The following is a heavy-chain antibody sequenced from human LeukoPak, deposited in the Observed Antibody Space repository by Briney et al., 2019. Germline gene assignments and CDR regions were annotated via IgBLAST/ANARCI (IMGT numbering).Heavy chain of an antibody. J-gene: IGHJ6*03. CDR1: GGSISSYY. D-gene: IGHD4-17*01. CDR2: IYYSGST. V-gene: IGHV4-59*01. Sequence: SETLSLTCTVSGGSISSYYWSWIRQPPGKGLEWIGYIYYSGSTNYNPSLKSRVTISVDTSKNQFSLKLSSVTAADAAVYYCARVLYGDYGYYYYMDVWGKGTTVTISS. CDR3: ARVLYGDYGYYYYMDV.